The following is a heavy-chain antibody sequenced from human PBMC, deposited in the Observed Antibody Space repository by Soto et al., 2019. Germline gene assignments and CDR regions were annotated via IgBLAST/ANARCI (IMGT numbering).Heavy chain of an antibody. Sequence: QLQLQESGPGLVKPSETLSLTCTVSGGSISSSSYYWGWIRQPPGKGLEWIGSIYYSGSTYYNPSLKSRVTISVDTSKNQFSLKLSSVTAADTAVYYCARLNGRFRWELGRWGQGTLVTVSS. D-gene: IGHD1-26*01. J-gene: IGHJ4*02. CDR1: GGSISSSSYY. V-gene: IGHV4-39*01. CDR3: ARLNGRFRWELGR. CDR2: IYYSGST.